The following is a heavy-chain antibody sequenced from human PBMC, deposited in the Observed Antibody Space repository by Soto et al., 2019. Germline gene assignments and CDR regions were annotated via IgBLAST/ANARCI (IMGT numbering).Heavy chain of an antibody. D-gene: IGHD3-22*01. CDR2: IYYSGST. Sequence: SETVSLTCTVSGGSVSSGSYYWSWIRQPPGKGLEWIGYIYYSGSTNYNPSLKSRVTISVDTSKNQFSLKLSSVTAADTAVYYCAKDVGLEYYYDSSGDPDAFDIWGQGTMVTVSS. J-gene: IGHJ3*02. V-gene: IGHV4-61*01. CDR1: GGSVSSGSYY. CDR3: AKDVGLEYYYDSSGDPDAFDI.